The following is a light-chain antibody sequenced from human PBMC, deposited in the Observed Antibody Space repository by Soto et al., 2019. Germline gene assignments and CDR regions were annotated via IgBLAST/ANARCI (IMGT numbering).Light chain of an antibody. J-gene: IGKJ2*01. V-gene: IGKV1-39*01. CDR2: GAS. Sequence: DIQMTQSPSFLSASVGDRVTITCRASQRIDNFLNWYQQKPGKAPKLLIYGASSLQSGVPSRFIGSGSGTDFTLTITSLQPEDSATYHCQQRYKTSLSSFGQGTKVEIK. CDR1: QRIDNF. CDR3: QQRYKTSLSS.